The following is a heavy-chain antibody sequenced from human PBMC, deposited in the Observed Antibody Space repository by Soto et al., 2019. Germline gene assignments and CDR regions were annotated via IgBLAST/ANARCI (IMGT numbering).Heavy chain of an antibody. CDR1: GYTFTEYY. CDR3: ARDGSTSSELRAFDI. D-gene: IGHD1-26*01. J-gene: IGHJ3*02. Sequence: ASVKVSCKASGYTFTEYYMYWVRQATGQGLEWVGWINPNSGGTNYAQKFQGRVTMTRDTSISTAYMELTRLKSDDTAVYFCARDGSTSSELRAFDIWGQGTMVTVSS. CDR2: INPNSGGT. V-gene: IGHV1-2*02.